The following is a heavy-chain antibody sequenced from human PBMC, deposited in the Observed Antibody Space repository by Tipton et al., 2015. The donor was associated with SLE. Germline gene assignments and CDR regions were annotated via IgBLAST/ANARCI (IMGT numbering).Heavy chain of an antibody. CDR1: GNTLSDYY. V-gene: IGHV1-2*06. Sequence: QVQLVQSGPEVKKPGASVKVSCTTSGNTLSDYYLHWVRQAPGQGLEWMGRINPKSGGTKSTQKFQHRVTMTRDTSMTSAYMELSSLRSEDTAVYYCARARCYFDYWGQGTLVTVSS. CDR3: ARARCYFDY. J-gene: IGHJ4*02. CDR2: INPKSGGT.